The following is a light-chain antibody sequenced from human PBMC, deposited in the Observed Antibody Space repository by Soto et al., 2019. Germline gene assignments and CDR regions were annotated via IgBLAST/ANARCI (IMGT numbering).Light chain of an antibody. CDR1: HIGGKS. J-gene: IGLJ2*01. V-gene: IGLV3-21*02. CDR2: DDA. Sequence: SSELTQPPSVSVAPGQTARITCGGDHIGGKSVHWYQQKPGQAPLLVVYDDADRPSGIPERFSGSNSDNTATLTIGRVEAGDEADYYCQVWDASSDHVVFGGGTKVTVL. CDR3: QVWDASSDHVV.